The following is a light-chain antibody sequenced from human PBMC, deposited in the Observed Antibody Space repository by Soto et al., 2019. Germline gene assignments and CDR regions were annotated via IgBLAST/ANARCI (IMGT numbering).Light chain of an antibody. V-gene: IGKV1-39*01. J-gene: IGKJ1*01. CDR1: QTITSW. CDR3: QQSYSTPQT. Sequence: QMTQSTPPLAGSVGDRITITCRASQTITSWLAWYQQKPGKAPKLLIYAASSLQSGVPSRFSGSGSGTDFTLTISSLQPEDFATYYCQQSYSTPQTFAQGTKV. CDR2: AAS.